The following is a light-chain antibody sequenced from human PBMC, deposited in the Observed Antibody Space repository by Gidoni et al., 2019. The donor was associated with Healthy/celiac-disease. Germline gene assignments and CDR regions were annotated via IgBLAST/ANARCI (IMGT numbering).Light chain of an antibody. J-gene: IGKJ1*01. CDR3: QQYGSSRRA. CDR1: QSVSSSY. V-gene: IGKV3-20*01. CDR2: GAS. Sequence: EIVLTQSPGTLSLSPGERATLSCRASQSVSSSYVAWYQQKPGQAPRLLIYGASSRATGIPDRSSGSGSGTDFTLTISRLEPEDFAVYYCQQYGSSRRAFGQGTKVEIK.